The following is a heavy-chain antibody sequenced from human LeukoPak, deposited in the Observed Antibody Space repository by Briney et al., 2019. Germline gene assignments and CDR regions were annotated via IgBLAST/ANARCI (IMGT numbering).Heavy chain of an antibody. D-gene: IGHD3-16*02. Sequence: GGSLRLSCAASGFTFSSYSMNWVRQAPGKGLEWVAVISYDGSNKYYADSVKGRFTISRDNSKNTLYLQMNSLRAEDTAVYYCAGYCYDYVWGTYRGGGFDYWGQGTLVTVSS. J-gene: IGHJ4*02. CDR2: ISYDGSNK. CDR3: AGYCYDYVWGTYRGGGFDY. CDR1: GFTFSSYS. V-gene: IGHV3-30*03.